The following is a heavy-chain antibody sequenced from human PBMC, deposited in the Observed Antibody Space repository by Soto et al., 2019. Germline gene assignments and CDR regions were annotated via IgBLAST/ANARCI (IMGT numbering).Heavy chain of an antibody. CDR3: AREGSSSWYRARGWFDP. D-gene: IGHD6-13*01. J-gene: IGHJ5*02. V-gene: IGHV3-30-3*01. CDR2: ISYDGSNK. Sequence: QVQLVESGGGVVQPGRSLRLSCAASGFTFSSYAMHWVRQAPGEGLEWVAVISYDGSNKYYADSVKGRFTISRNNSKNTRYQQMNSLRAEVTVVYYCAREGSSSWYRARGWFDPWGQGTLVTVSS. CDR1: GFTFSSYA.